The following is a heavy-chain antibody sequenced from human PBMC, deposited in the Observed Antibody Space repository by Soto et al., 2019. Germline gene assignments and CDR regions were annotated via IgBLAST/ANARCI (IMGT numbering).Heavy chain of an antibody. V-gene: IGHV1-18*01. D-gene: IGHD3-3*01. CDR2: ISAYNGNT. CDR1: GYTFTSYG. J-gene: IGHJ4*02. CDR3: ARDSVSFDFWSGYSDY. Sequence: ASVKVSCKASGYTFTSYGISWVRQAPGQGLEWMGWISAYNGNTNYAQKLQGRVTMTTDTSTSTAYMELRSLRSDDTAVYYCARDSVSFDFWSGYSDYWGQGTLVTVSS.